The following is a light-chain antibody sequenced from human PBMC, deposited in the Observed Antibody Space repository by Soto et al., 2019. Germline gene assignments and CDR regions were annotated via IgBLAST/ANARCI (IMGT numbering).Light chain of an antibody. CDR1: SRDVGAYNY. V-gene: IGLV2-14*01. CDR2: EVS. CDR3: CLLTTAFTYV. Sequence: QAGMTQPASVSVSPGQSVAISCTGTSRDVGAYNYVSWYQQHPGQAPKLLLSEVSNRPSWVPDRFSGSNSGNKASLTLSGLQAEDEADYYCCLLTTAFTYVFGTGINVTV. J-gene: IGLJ1*01.